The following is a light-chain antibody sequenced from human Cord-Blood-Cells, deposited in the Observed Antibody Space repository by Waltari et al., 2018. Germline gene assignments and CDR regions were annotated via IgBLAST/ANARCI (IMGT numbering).Light chain of an antibody. CDR3: CSYAGSSTFV. V-gene: IGLV2-23*03. J-gene: IGLJ1*01. CDR1: TSAVARYNL. CDR2: EGS. Sequence: QSALTPPASVSGSPGQSITISSTGTTSAVARYNLVSWYHQHPGKAPKLMIYEGSKRPSGVSNRFSGSKSGNTASLTISGLQAEDEADYYCCSYAGSSTFVFGSGTKVTVL.